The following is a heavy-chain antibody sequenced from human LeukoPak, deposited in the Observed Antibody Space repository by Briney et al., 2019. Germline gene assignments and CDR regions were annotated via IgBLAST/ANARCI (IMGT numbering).Heavy chain of an antibody. Sequence: GESLKISCKGSGYTFSSYWIGWVRQIPGKGLEWMGIFYPGDSDTRYSPSFQGQVTISADKSISTAYLQWSSLKASDSAMYYCARTYYYDSSGYYYDYWGQGTLVTVSS. CDR2: FYPGDSDT. J-gene: IGHJ4*02. CDR3: ARTYYYDSSGYYYDY. V-gene: IGHV5-51*01. D-gene: IGHD3-22*01. CDR1: GYTFSSYW.